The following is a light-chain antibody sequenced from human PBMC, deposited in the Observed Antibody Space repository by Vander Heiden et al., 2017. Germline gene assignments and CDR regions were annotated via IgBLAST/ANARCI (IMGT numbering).Light chain of an antibody. J-gene: IGKJ4*01. CDR2: AAS. CDR3: QQSYSTPT. V-gene: IGKV1-39*01. Sequence: DIHMTQPPSSPSASVGDRVTTTCRASQSISSYLNWYQQRPVKAPELLIYAASSLQSGVPSRFSGGGSGTDVTLTISSLRPENFATYYCQQSYSTPTFGGGTKVEIK. CDR1: QSISSY.